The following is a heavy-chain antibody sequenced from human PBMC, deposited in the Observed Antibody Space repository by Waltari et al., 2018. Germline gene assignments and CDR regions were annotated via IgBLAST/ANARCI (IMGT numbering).Heavy chain of an antibody. J-gene: IGHJ4*02. CDR2: IYYSGST. D-gene: IGHD3-10*01. Sequence: QLQLQESGPGLVKPSETLSLTCTVSGGPISSSTYYWGWIRQPPVKGLKWIGNIYYSGSTYYNPSLKSRVTISVDTSKNQFSLKLSSVTAADTAVYYCARLGYSGGYLGFDYWGQGTPVTVSS. V-gene: IGHV4-39*07. CDR1: GGPISSSTYY. CDR3: ARLGYSGGYLGFDY.